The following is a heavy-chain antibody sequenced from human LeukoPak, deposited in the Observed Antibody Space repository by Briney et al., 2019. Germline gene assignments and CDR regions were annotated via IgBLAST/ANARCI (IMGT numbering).Heavy chain of an antibody. CDR2: INHRGST. J-gene: IGHJ4*02. D-gene: IGHD6-6*01. CDR3: ARGLRQLVRSWHY. Sequence: SETLSLTCAVYGGSFCGYYWSWIRQPPGKGLEWIGEINHRGSTNYNPSLKSRVTISVDTSKNQFSLKLSSVTAADTAVYYCARGLRQLVRSWHYWGQGTLVTVSS. V-gene: IGHV4-34*01. CDR1: GGSFCGYY.